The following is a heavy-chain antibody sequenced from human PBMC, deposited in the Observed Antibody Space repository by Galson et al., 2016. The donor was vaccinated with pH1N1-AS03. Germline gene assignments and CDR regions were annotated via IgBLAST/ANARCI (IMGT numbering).Heavy chain of an antibody. D-gene: IGHD2-2*01. CDR1: AGSISTYY. CDR3: ARVRSEWLGVNSSWYGIDS. V-gene: IGHV4-59*01. CDR2: IYFSGRT. Sequence: SETLSLTCTVSAGSISTYYWTWTRQPPGRGLEWIGYIYFSGRTNCSPSLKSRANISLDRSRNQFSLNLNSVTAADTAVYYCARVRSEWLGVNSSWYGIDSWGQGTLVTVSS. J-gene: IGHJ4*02.